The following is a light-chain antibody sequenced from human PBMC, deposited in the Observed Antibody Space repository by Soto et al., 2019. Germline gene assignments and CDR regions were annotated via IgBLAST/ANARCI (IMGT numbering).Light chain of an antibody. Sequence: QSVLTQPPSASGTPGQRVTISCSGSSSNIGSNTVNWYQQLPGTAPKLLIYSDNQRPSGVPDRFSGSKSGTSASLAISGLQSEDEADYFCAAWNDNLNGPGYVFGTGTKLTVL. CDR3: AAWNDNLNGPGYV. J-gene: IGLJ1*01. CDR1: SSNIGSNT. CDR2: SDN. V-gene: IGLV1-44*01.